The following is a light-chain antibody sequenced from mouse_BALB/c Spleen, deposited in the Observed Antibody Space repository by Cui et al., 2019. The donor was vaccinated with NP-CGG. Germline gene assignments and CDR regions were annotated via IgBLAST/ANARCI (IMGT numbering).Light chain of an antibody. Sequence: QAVVTQESALTTSPGETVTLTCRSSTGAVTTSNYANWVQEKPDHLFTGLIGGTNNRPPGVPARFSGSLIGDKAALTITGAQTEDEAIYFCALWYSNRWEFGGGTKLTVL. CDR3: ALWYSNRWE. J-gene: IGLJ1*01. CDR1: TGAVTTSNY. CDR2: GTN. V-gene: IGLV1*01.